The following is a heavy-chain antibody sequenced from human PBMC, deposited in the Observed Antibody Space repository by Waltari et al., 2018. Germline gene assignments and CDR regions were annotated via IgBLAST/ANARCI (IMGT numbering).Heavy chain of an antibody. Sequence: QVPLVQSGAEVKKPGASVKVSCKVSGSTLTELPMHWVRPAPGKGLEWMGGFDPEDGETIYAQKFQGRVTMTEDTSTDTAYMELSSLRSEDTAVYYCANLAVAGGTWVNAFDIWGQGTMVTVSS. CDR1: GSTLTELP. CDR2: FDPEDGET. J-gene: IGHJ3*02. CDR3: ANLAVAGGTWVNAFDI. D-gene: IGHD6-19*01. V-gene: IGHV1-24*01.